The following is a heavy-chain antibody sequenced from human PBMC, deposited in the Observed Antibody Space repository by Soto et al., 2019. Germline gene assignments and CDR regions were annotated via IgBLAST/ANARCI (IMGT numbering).Heavy chain of an antibody. CDR3: ARLSGSWQNWFDP. CDR1: GGSISSNDFY. J-gene: IGHJ5*02. Sequence: QVQLQESGPGLVKPSQTLSLTCIVSGGSISSNDFYWSWIRQHPGKGLEWIGYIYYSGNTYYNPSLKSRVTILVDTSKNQFSLKVCSVTAADTAVYYCARLSGSWQNWFDPWGQGTLVTVSS. D-gene: IGHD6-13*01. CDR2: IYYSGNT. V-gene: IGHV4-31*03.